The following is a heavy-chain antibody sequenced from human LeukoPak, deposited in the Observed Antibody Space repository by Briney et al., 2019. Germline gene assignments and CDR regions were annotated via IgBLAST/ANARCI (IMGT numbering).Heavy chain of an antibody. CDR2: INSDGSTT. D-gene: IGHD3-3*01. CDR1: GFTFGSYW. V-gene: IGHV3-74*03. CDR3: AKDPRCYYDFWSGPGFDY. J-gene: IGHJ4*02. Sequence: PGGSLRLSCAASGFTFGSYWMHWVRQAPGKGLVWVSRINSDGSTTTYADSVKGRFTISRDNSKNTLYLQMNSLRAEDTAVYYCAKDPRCYYDFWSGPGFDYWGQGTLVTVSS.